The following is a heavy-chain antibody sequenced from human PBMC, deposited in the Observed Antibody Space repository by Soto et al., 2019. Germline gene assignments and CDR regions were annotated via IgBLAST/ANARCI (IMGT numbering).Heavy chain of an antibody. J-gene: IGHJ6*02. CDR2: ISYDGSNK. V-gene: IGHV3-30*03. CDR3: ARVWKFSSRMDV. Sequence: SGGSLRLSCAASGFTFSSYGMHWVRQAPGKGLEWVAVISYDGSNKYYADSVKGRFTISRDNAKNSLYLQMNSLRAEDTAVYYCARVWKFSSRMDVWGQGTTVTVSS. CDR1: GFTFSSYG. D-gene: IGHD6-6*01.